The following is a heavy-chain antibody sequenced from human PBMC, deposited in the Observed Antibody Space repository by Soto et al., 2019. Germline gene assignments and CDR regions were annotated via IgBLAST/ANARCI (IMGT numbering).Heavy chain of an antibody. Sequence: QVQLVESGGGVVQPGRSLRLSCAASGFTFSSYGMHWVRQAPGKGLEWVAVISYDGSNKYYADSVKGRFTISRDNSKNTLYLQMNSLRAEDTAVYYCAKAGSSSWYCGYWGQGTLVTVSS. CDR1: GFTFSSYG. CDR3: AKAGSSSWYCGY. J-gene: IGHJ4*02. D-gene: IGHD6-13*01. V-gene: IGHV3-30*18. CDR2: ISYDGSNK.